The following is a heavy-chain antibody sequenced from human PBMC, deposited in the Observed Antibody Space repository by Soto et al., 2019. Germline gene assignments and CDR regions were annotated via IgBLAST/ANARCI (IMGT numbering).Heavy chain of an antibody. D-gene: IGHD1-26*01. Sequence: GGSLRLSCAASGFTVSSNYMSWVRQAPGKGLEWVSVIYSGGSTYYADSVKGRFTISRDNSKNTLYLQMNSLRAEDTAVYYCARDSQGSGSYFTNFYYYYYGMDVWGQGTTVTVSS. CDR3: ARDSQGSGSYFTNFYYYYYGMDV. V-gene: IGHV3-66*01. CDR2: IYSGGST. J-gene: IGHJ6*02. CDR1: GFTVSSNY.